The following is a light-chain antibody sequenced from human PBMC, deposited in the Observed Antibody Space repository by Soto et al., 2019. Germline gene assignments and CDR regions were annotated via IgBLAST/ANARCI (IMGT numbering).Light chain of an antibody. Sequence: DIQMTQSPSTVSASVGDGVTITCRASQSIRTWLAWYQQKPGNPPKLLIYDASTLESGVSSGFSGSGSGTEFTLTISSLQPDDFATYYCQQYNSYPYTLGQGTRLEI. V-gene: IGKV1-5*01. CDR2: DAS. CDR1: QSIRTW. J-gene: IGKJ5*01. CDR3: QQYNSYPYT.